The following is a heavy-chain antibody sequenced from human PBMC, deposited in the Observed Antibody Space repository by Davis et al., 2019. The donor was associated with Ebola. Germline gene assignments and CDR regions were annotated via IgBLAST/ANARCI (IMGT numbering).Heavy chain of an antibody. J-gene: IGHJ4*02. CDR2: ISGSGTFT. Sequence: PGGSLRLSCAASGFPFSSYDMTWVRQSPGKGLDYVSSISGSGTFTFYAASVKGRFTISRDNSKNTVSLQMNGLRAEDTALYYCAGKRSSDSSGYDYFEYWGQGSQVTVSS. D-gene: IGHD3-22*01. CDR1: GFPFSSYD. CDR3: AGKRSSDSSGYDYFEY. V-gene: IGHV3-23*01.